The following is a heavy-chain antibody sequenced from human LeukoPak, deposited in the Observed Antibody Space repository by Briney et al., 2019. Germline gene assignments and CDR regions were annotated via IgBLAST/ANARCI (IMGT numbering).Heavy chain of an antibody. CDR2: IYYSGST. Sequence: SETLSLTCTVSGGSISSYYWSWIRQPPGKGLEWIGYIYYSGSTNYNPSLKSRVTISVDTSKNQFSLKLSSVTAADTAVYYCARGGAAVIAFDIWGQGTMVTVSS. CDR3: ARGGAAVIAFDI. D-gene: IGHD6-25*01. V-gene: IGHV4-59*01. J-gene: IGHJ3*02. CDR1: GGSISSYY.